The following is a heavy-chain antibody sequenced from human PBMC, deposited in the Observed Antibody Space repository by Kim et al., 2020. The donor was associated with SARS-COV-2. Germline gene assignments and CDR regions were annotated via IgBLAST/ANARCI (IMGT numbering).Heavy chain of an antibody. Sequence: NPSLKSRVTISVDTSKNQFSLKLSSVTAADTAVYYCARDGSGYYVNWFDPWGQGTLVTVSS. CDR3: ARDGSGYYVNWFDP. J-gene: IGHJ5*02. V-gene: IGHV4-59*01. D-gene: IGHD3-22*01.